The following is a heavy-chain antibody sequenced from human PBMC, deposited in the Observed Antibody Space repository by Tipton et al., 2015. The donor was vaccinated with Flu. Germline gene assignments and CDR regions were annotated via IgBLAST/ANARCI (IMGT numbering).Heavy chain of an antibody. CDR2: VSSTGATM. D-gene: IGHD7-27*01. CDR1: GFIFSNYG. J-gene: IGHJ4*02. Sequence: SLRLSCAASGFIFSNYGMNWVRLAPGKGLEWLSYVSSTGATMSYADSVKGRFTISRDNARNALYLQMDSLRAEDTAVYYCATLTGDGDYWGQGTLVTVSS. V-gene: IGHV3-48*03. CDR3: ATLTGDGDY.